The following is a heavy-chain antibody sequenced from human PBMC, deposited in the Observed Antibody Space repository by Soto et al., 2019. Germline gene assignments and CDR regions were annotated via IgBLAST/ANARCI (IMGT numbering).Heavy chain of an antibody. J-gene: IGHJ4*02. Sequence: SESLSLTCAVSGYSISSDYYWGWIRQPPGKGLEWIGSIYHSGNTYYNRSLKSRLTISIDTSKNQFSVKLSSVTAADTAGYYCARLHTVTKYYFDYWGQGTLVTVSS. D-gene: IGHD4-17*01. V-gene: IGHV4-38-2*01. CDR2: IYHSGNT. CDR1: GYSISSDYY. CDR3: ARLHTVTKYYFDY.